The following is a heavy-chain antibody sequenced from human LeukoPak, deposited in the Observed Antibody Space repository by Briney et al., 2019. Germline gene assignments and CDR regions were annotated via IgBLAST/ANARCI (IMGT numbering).Heavy chain of an antibody. Sequence: GGSLRLSCAASGFTVNINYMSWVRQAPGKGLDWVSLIYSGGSTYYADSVKGRFIISRDNSKNTLYLQMNSLRAEDTAVYNCARVSTVTTSWYFDLWGRGTLVTVSS. D-gene: IGHD4-17*01. CDR1: GFTVNINY. J-gene: IGHJ2*01. V-gene: IGHV3-66*01. CDR2: IYSGGST. CDR3: ARVSTVTTSWYFDL.